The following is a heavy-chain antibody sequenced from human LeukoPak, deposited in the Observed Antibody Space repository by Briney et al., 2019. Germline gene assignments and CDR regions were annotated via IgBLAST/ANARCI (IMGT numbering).Heavy chain of an antibody. CDR3: ARGDSSGYYPPDY. CDR2: ISSSSSYI. CDR1: GFTFSSYS. J-gene: IGHJ4*02. D-gene: IGHD3-22*01. V-gene: IGHV3-21*01. Sequence: GGPLRLSCAASGFTFSSYSMNWVRQAPGKGLEWVSFISSSSSYIYYADSVKGRFTISRDNAKNSLYLQMNSLRAEDTAVYYCARGDSSGYYPPDYWGQGTLVTVSS.